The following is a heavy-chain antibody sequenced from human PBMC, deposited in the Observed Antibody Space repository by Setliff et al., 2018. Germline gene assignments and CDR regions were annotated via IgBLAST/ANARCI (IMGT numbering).Heavy chain of an antibody. CDR1: GFTFSIYS. CDR2: TSSGSNSI. J-gene: IGHJ6*03. V-gene: IGHV3-48*01. D-gene: IGHD2-21*02. CDR3: AKSGGDHCCPLYHHYYMDV. Sequence: GESLKISCAASGFTFSIYSMNWVRQAPGKGLEWISYTSSGSNSIYYADSVMGRFTISRDNARNSLYLQMNRLRPEDTAVYYCAKSGGDHCCPLYHHYYMDVWGTGTTVTVSS.